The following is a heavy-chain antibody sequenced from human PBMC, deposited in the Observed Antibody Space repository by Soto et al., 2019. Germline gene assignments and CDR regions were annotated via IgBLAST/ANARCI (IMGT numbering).Heavy chain of an antibody. Sequence: QVQLVESGGGVVQPGRSLRLSCAASGFTFSSYAMHWVRQAPGKGLEGVAVISYDGSNKYYADSVKGRFTISRDNSKNTRYLQMNSLRAEDTAVYYCARDQGGYCISTSWYLSLGYYYYGMDVWGQGTTVTVSS. CDR3: ARDQGGYCISTSWYLSLGYYYYGMDV. V-gene: IGHV3-30-3*01. CDR1: GFTFSSYA. D-gene: IGHD2-2*01. J-gene: IGHJ6*02. CDR2: ISYDGSNK.